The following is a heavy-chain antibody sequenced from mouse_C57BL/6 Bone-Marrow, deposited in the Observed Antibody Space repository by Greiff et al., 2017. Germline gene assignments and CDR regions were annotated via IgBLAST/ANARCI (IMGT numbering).Heavy chain of an antibody. V-gene: IGHV3-1*01. J-gene: IGHJ2*01. CDR1: GYSITSGYD. CDR2: ISYSGST. CDR3: ARGGAVYCDY. Sequence: VQLQQSGPGMVKPSQSLSLTCTVTGYSITSGYDWHWIRHFPGNKLEWMGYISYSGSTNYNPSLKSRISITHDTAKNHFFLKLNSVTTEDTATYYCARGGAVYCDYWGQGTTLTVSS.